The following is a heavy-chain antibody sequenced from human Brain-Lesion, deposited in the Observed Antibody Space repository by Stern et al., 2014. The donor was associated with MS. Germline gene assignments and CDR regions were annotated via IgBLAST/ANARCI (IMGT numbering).Heavy chain of an antibody. Sequence: EVQLVESGGDLVQPGRSLRLSCAAFGFTFDDYAMPWVRQGPGKGLAWVAGISWNSGTIGYADSVKGRFTTSRDNAYSSLYLQMNSLRPEDTALYYCARDITGSSAYFAYWGQGTLVTVSS. CDR2: ISWNSGTI. CDR1: GFTFDDYA. V-gene: IGHV3-9*01. J-gene: IGHJ4*02. D-gene: IGHD1-14*01. CDR3: ARDITGSSAYFAY.